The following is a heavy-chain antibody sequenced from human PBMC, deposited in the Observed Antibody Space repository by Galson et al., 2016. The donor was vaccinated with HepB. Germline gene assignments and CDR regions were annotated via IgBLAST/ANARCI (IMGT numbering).Heavy chain of an antibody. D-gene: IGHD3-3*01. V-gene: IGHV4-4*02. Sequence: SETLSLTCAVSSGSVSSSHCWSWVRQPPGKGLEWIGEMCQSGSTNYSPSLKSRVTISVDKSKNQFSLMMRSVTAADTAVYYCARGRNDFWSDFFGGYHSGMDVWGQGTTVTVSS. CDR1: SGSVSSSHC. CDR2: MCQSGST. CDR3: ARGRNDFWSDFFGGYHSGMDV. J-gene: IGHJ6*02.